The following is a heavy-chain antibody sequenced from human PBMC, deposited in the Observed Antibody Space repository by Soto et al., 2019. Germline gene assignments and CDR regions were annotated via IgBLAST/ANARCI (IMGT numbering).Heavy chain of an antibody. V-gene: IGHV2-5*02. CDR1: GFSRSSTRVA. CDR2: IYWDDDK. J-gene: IGHJ4*02. CDR3: AHSVVAGLGYYFDY. Sequence: QITLKESGPSLVKPTQTLTLTCTFSGFSRSSTRVAVGWIRQPPGKALEWLALIYWDDDKRYSPILKSRLTITTDTSKNQVVLTMTNMDPVDTATYYCAHSVVAGLGYYFDYWGQGTLVTVSS. D-gene: IGHD6-19*01.